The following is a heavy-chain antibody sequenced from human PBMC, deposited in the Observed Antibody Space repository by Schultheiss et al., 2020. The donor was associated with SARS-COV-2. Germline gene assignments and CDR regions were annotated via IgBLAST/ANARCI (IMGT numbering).Heavy chain of an antibody. D-gene: IGHD2-8*01. CDR3: ATTKPGPYYYYGMDV. CDR1: GGSISSYY. Sequence: SETLSLTCTVSGGSISSYYWSWIRQPPGKGLEWIGYIYYSGSTNYNPSLKSRVTISVDTSKNQFSLKLSSVTAADTAVYYCATTKPGPYYYYGMDVWGQGTTVTVSS. J-gene: IGHJ6*02. V-gene: IGHV4-59*12. CDR2: IYYSGST.